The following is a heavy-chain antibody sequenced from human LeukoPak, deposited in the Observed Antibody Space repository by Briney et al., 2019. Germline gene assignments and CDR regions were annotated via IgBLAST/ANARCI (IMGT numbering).Heavy chain of an antibody. CDR2: INHSGST. D-gene: IGHD2-15*01. CDR1: AGSFSGYY. Sequence: SETLSLTCAVYAGSFSGYYWSWILQPPGKGLEWIGEINHSGSTNYNPSLKSRVTISVDTSKNQFSLKLSSVTAADTAVYYCARLRDIVVVVAARKSWFDPWGQGTLVTVSS. V-gene: IGHV4-34*01. J-gene: IGHJ5*02. CDR3: ARLRDIVVVVAARKSWFDP.